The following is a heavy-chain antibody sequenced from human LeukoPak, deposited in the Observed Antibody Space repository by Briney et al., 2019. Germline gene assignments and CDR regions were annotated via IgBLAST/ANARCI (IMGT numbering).Heavy chain of an antibody. D-gene: IGHD6-13*01. CDR2: IYYSGST. CDR1: GGSISSGGYY. J-gene: IGHJ5*02. V-gene: IGHV4-31*03. Sequence: SETLSLTCTVSGGSISSGGYYWSRIRQHPGKGLEWIGYIYYSGSTYYNPSLKSRVTISVDTSKNQFSLKLSSVTAADTAVYYCARVPHEDSSSWPGWFDPWGQGTLVTVSS. CDR3: ARVPHEDSSSWPGWFDP.